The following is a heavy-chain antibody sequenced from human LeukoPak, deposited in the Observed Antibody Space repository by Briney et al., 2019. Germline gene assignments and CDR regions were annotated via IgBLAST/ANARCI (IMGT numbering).Heavy chain of an antibody. CDR3: ARRYDYFHN. D-gene: IGHD5-12*01. CDR1: GGSISTYY. Sequence: PSETLSLTCTVSGGSISTYYWSWIRQPPGKGLEWIGSIYYTGRTYYNPSLKSRVTISVDTSKNQFSLKVSSVTAADTAVYYCARRYDYFHNWGQGTLVTVSS. CDR2: IYYTGRT. V-gene: IGHV4-59*05. J-gene: IGHJ1*01.